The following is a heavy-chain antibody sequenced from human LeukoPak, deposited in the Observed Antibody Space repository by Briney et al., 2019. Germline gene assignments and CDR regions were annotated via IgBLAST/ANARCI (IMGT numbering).Heavy chain of an antibody. CDR2: IYYSGST. J-gene: IGHJ6*03. D-gene: IGHD3-22*01. CDR1: GGSISSYY. CDR3: ARVANYYGSGSRKYYYDSSGSNYMDV. Sequence: SETLSLTCTVSGGSISSYYWSWIRQPPGKGLEWIGYIYYSGSTNYNPSPKSRVTISVDTSKNQFSLKLSSVTAADTAVYYCARVANYYGSGSRKYYYDSSGSNYMDVWGKGTTVTISS. V-gene: IGHV4-59*01.